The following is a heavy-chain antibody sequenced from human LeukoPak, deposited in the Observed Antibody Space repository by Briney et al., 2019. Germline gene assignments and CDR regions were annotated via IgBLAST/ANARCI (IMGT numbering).Heavy chain of an antibody. CDR3: ARRLVDSGASQVSDH. Sequence: MPSETLSLTCAVYGGSFNGYYWSWIRQSPGEGLEWIGEINDSGVTNCNPSLESRVVLSVDTSKNQFSLRLSSVTAADTAVYYCARRLVDSGASQVSDHWGQGTLVTVS. CDR2: INDSGVT. V-gene: IGHV4-34*01. D-gene: IGHD2-15*01. CDR1: GGSFNGYY. J-gene: IGHJ4*02.